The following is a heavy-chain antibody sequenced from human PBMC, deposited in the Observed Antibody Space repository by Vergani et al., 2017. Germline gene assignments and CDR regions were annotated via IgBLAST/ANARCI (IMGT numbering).Heavy chain of an antibody. CDR3: AKGFIAAAGKPNWFDP. CDR2: ISYDGSNK. D-gene: IGHD6-13*01. V-gene: IGHV3-30*18. CDR1: GFTFSSYG. Sequence: QVQLVESGGGVVQPGRSLRLSCAASGFTFSSYGMHWVRQAPGKGLEWVAVISYDGSNKYYADSVKGRFTISRDNSKNTLYLQMNSLRAEDTAVYYCAKGFIAAAGKPNWFDPWGQGTRVTVAS. J-gene: IGHJ5*02.